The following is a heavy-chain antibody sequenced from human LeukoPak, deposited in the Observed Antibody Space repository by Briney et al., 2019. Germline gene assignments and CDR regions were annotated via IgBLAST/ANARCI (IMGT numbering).Heavy chain of an antibody. CDR2: IYYSGST. D-gene: IGHD6-13*01. V-gene: IGHV4-59*01. Sequence: SETLSLTCTVSGGSISSYYWSWIRQPPGKGLEWIGYIYYSGSTNYNPCLKSRVTISVDTSKNQFSLKLSSVTAADTAVYYCARDRPGGSSLDYWGQGILVTVSS. J-gene: IGHJ4*02. CDR1: GGSISSYY. CDR3: ARDRPGGSSLDY.